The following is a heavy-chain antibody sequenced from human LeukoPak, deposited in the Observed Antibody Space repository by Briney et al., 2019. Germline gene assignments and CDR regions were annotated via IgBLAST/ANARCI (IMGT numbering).Heavy chain of an antibody. CDR1: GFIFTNYF. J-gene: IGHJ6*02. V-gene: IGHV3-7*03. D-gene: IGHD3-16*01. Sequence: GGSLRLSCAASGFIFTNYFMSWARQAPGKGLEWVASIKHDGSEKYYVDSVRGRFTISRDNTMNSLYLQMSNLRAEDTAVYFCARGGGLDVWGQGATVTVSS. CDR3: ARGGGLDV. CDR2: IKHDGSEK.